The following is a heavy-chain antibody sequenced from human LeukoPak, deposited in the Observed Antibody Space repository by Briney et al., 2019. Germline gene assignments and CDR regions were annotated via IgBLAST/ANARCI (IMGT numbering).Heavy chain of an antibody. V-gene: IGHV4-38-2*02. J-gene: IGHJ4*02. Sequence: SETLSLTCTVSGYSISSGYYWGWIRQPPGKGLEWIGSIYHSGSTYYNPSLKSRVTISVDTSKNQFSLKLSSVTAADTAVYYCARGYCSGGSCFDYWGQGTLVTVSS. CDR2: IYHSGST. CDR3: ARGYCSGGSCFDY. D-gene: IGHD2-15*01. CDR1: GYSISSGYY.